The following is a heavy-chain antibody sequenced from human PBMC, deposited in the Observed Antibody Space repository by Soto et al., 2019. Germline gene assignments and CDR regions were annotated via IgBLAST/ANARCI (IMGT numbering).Heavy chain of an antibody. J-gene: IGHJ4*02. CDR1: GYTFTSYD. D-gene: IGHD5-18*01. CDR3: ARALQLWSPTPGY. CDR2: MNPNSGNT. V-gene: IGHV1-8*01. Sequence: ASVKVSCKASGYTFTSYDINWVRHATGQGLEWMGWMNPNSGNTGYAQKFQGRVTMTRNTSISTAYMELSSLRSEDTAVYYCARALQLWSPTPGYWGQGTLVTVSS.